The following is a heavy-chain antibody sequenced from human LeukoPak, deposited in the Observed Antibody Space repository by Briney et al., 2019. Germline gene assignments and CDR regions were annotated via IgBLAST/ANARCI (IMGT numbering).Heavy chain of an antibody. CDR2: TYTSGST. CDR1: GGSISSGSYY. J-gene: IGHJ5*02. V-gene: IGHV4-61*02. D-gene: IGHD4-17*01. Sequence: HPSETLSLTCTVSGGSISSGSYYWSWIRQPAGKGLEWIGRTYTSGSTNYNPSLKSRVTISVDTSKNQFSLKLSSVTAADTAVYYCARVGTTVTYNWFDPWGQGTLVTVSS. CDR3: ARVGTTVTYNWFDP.